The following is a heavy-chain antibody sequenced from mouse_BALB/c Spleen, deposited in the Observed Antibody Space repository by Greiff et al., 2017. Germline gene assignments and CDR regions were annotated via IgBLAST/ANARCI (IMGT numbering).Heavy chain of an antibody. CDR3: ARLRGNYEGYFDV. D-gene: IGHD2-1*01. Sequence: EVHLVESGGDLVKPGGSLKLSCAASGFTFSSYGMSWVRQTPDKRLEWVATISSGGSYTYYPDSVKGRFTISRDNAKNTLYLQMSSLKSEDTAMYYCARLRGNYEGYFDVWGAGTTVTVSS. CDR2: ISSGGSYT. J-gene: IGHJ1*01. CDR1: GFTFSSYG. V-gene: IGHV5-6*01.